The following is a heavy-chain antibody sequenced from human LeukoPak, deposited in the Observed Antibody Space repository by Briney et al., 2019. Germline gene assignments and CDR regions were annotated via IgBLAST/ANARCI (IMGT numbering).Heavy chain of an antibody. V-gene: IGHV1-8*01. CDR3: ARVGSFSGSYGYYFDY. Sequence: ASVKVSCKASGYTFTSYDINWVRQATGQGLEWMGWMNPNSGNTGYAQKFQGRVTMTRNTSISTAYMELSSLRSEDTAVYYCARVGSFSGSYGYYFDYWGQGTLVTVSS. J-gene: IGHJ4*02. CDR2: MNPNSGNT. CDR1: GYTFTSYD. D-gene: IGHD1-26*01.